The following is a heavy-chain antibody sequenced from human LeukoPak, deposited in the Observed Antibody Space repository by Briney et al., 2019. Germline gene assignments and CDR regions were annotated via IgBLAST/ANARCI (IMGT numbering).Heavy chain of an antibody. J-gene: IGHJ4*02. D-gene: IGHD6-13*01. CDR3: ARVWSPPYTSSWPDSFDY. CDR2: ISSSSSYI. CDR1: GFTFSSYS. V-gene: IGHV3-21*01. Sequence: GGSLRLSCAASGFTFSSYSLNWVRQAPGKGLEWVSSISSSSSYIYYGDSVKGRFTISRDNAKNSLYLQMNSLRAEDTAVYYCARVWSPPYTSSWPDSFDYWGQGTLVTVSS.